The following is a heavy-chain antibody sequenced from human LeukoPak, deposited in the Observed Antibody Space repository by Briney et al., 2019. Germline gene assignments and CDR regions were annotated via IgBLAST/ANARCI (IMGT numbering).Heavy chain of an antibody. J-gene: IGHJ4*02. CDR1: GYTFTSYG. D-gene: IGHD1-26*01. CDR2: ISAYNGNT. V-gene: IGHV1-18*01. Sequence: ASVKVSCRASGYTFTSYGISWVRQAPGQGLEWMGWISAYNGNTNYAQKLQGRVTMTTDTSTSTAYMELRSLRSDDTAVYYCARDRVDVGATFRDYWGQGTLVTVSS. CDR3: ARDRVDVGATFRDY.